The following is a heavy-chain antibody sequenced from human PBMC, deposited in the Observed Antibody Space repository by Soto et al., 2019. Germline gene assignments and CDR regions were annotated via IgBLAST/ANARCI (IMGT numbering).Heavy chain of an antibody. Sequence: SETLSLTCTVSGGSISSSSYYWGWIRQPPGKGLEWIGSIYYSGSTYYNPSLKSRVTISVDTSKNQFSLKLSSVTAADTAVYYCASCAAAAGTDYYYYYYMDVWGKGTTVTVSS. V-gene: IGHV4-39*01. CDR1: GGSISSSSYY. CDR2: IYYSGST. D-gene: IGHD6-13*01. CDR3: ASCAAAAGTDYYYYYYMDV. J-gene: IGHJ6*03.